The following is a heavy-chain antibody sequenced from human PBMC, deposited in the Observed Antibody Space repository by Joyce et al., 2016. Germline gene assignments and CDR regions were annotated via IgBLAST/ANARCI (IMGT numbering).Heavy chain of an antibody. Sequence: QVQLQESGPGLVKPSETLSLTCTVSGDSIGTYYWNWIRQPPGKGLEWIGYIFYTGSTNYNPSLKSRFTMSVDMSKNQFSLNLNSVTAADTAVYYCARVGSSWSFGYWGQGTLVTVSS. J-gene: IGHJ4*02. D-gene: IGHD6-13*01. CDR1: GDSIGTYY. CDR2: IFYTGST. CDR3: ARVGSSWSFGY. V-gene: IGHV4-59*01.